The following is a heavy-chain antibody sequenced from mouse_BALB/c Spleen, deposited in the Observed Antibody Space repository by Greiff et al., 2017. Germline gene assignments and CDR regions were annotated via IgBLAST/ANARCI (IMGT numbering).Heavy chain of an antibody. CDR1: GFTFSSFG. V-gene: IGHV5-17*02. D-gene: IGHD2-2*01. Sequence: EVKLVESGGGLVQPGGSRKLSCAASGFTFSSFGMHWVRQAPEKGLEWVAYISSGSSTIYYADTVKGRFTISRDNPKNTLFLQMTSLRSEDTAMYYCARLYGYSFAYWGQGTLVTVSA. J-gene: IGHJ3*01. CDR3: ARLYGYSFAY. CDR2: ISSGSSTI.